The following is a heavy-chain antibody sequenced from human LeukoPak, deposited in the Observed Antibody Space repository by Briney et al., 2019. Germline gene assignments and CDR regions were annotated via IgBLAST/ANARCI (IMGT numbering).Heavy chain of an antibody. CDR3: ARGGWYPQSFQL. D-gene: IGHD6-19*01. J-gene: IGHJ1*01. CDR1: GASISSYY. V-gene: IGHV4-59*01. Sequence: SETLSLTCTVSGASISSYYWNWIRQPPGKGLEWIGYIYYSGSTNYNPSLKSRVTISVDTSKNQFSLKLSSVTAADTAVYYCARGGWYPQSFQLGGQGALVTVSS. CDR2: IYYSGST.